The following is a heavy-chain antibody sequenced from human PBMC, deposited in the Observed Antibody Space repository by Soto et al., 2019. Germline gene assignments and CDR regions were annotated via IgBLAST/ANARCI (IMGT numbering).Heavy chain of an antibody. Sequence: ASVKVSCKASGGTFSSYAISWVRQAPGQGLEWMGGIIPIFGTANYAQKFQGRVAITADESTSTAYMELSSLRSEDTAVYYCARFCSGGSCYSVPDYWGQGTAVTVSS. D-gene: IGHD2-15*01. J-gene: IGHJ4*02. CDR2: IIPIFGTA. CDR1: GGTFSSYA. CDR3: ARFCSGGSCYSVPDY. V-gene: IGHV1-69*13.